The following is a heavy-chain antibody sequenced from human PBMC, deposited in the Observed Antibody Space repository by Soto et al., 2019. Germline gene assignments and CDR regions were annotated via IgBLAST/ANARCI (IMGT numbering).Heavy chain of an antibody. CDR1: GGSGNSGSYY. CDR3: AGGIYGSGYCSGRSCYALRY. J-gene: IGHJ4*02. D-gene: IGHD2-15*01. V-gene: IGHV4-61*01. CDR2: IYYSRST. Sequence: QVQLQESAPGLVTPSETLSLTCTVSGGSGNSGSYYWSWIQQPPGQGLEWIGYIYYSRSTNYNPSLESRVTTSVDTSKNQFSLMLTSVTAADTAVYFCAGGIYGSGYCSGRSCYALRYWGQGTLVTVS.